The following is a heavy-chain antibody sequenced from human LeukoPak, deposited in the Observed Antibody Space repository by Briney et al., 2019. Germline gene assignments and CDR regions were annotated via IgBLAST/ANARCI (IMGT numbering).Heavy chain of an antibody. V-gene: IGHV1-2*04. CDR1: GYTFTSYG. CDR3: ARTPFSSGWYGGGYYFDY. D-gene: IGHD6-19*01. Sequence: ASVKVSCKASGYTFTSYGISWVRQAPGQGLEWMGWINPNSGGTNYAQKFQGWVTMTRDTSISTAYMELSRLRSDDTAVYYCARTPFSSGWYGGGYYFDYWGQGTLVTVSS. CDR2: INPNSGGT. J-gene: IGHJ4*02.